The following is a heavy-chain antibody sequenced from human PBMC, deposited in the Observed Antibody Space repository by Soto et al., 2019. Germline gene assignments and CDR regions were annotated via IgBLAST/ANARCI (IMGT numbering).Heavy chain of an antibody. CDR1: GGSISSSSYF. J-gene: IGHJ5*02. CDR3: ARHPSDFWFAP. D-gene: IGHD2-21*02. V-gene: IGHV4-39*01. CDR2: IYYSGST. Sequence: QLQLQESGPGLVKPSETLSLTCSVSGGSISSSSYFWGWIRQPPGKGLEWIGRIYYSGSTYYNPSLKSRVNVSVATSQNQFSLKLSSVTAADTAVYYCARHPSDFWFAPWGQVTLVTVSA.